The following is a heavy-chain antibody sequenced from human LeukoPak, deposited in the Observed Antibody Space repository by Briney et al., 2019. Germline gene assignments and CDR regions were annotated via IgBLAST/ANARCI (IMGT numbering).Heavy chain of an antibody. Sequence: GGSLRLSCAASGFTVSSYAMTWVRQAPGKGLEWVSAIGYSAGDAYYADSVKGRFTISRDNSMNTLYLQMSSLRADDTALYYCAKDDDGHHHGVDHWGQGTLVTVSS. D-gene: IGHD4-17*01. CDR1: GFTVSSYA. J-gene: IGHJ4*02. CDR2: IGYSAGDA. CDR3: AKDDDGHHHGVDH. V-gene: IGHV3-23*01.